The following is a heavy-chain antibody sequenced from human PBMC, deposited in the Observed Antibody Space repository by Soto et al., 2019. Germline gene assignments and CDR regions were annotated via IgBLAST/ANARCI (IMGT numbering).Heavy chain of an antibody. CDR2: IVVGSGNT. D-gene: IGHD6-19*01. Sequence: ASVKVSCKASGFTFTSSAVQWVRQARVQRLEWIGWIVVGSGNTNYAQKFQERVTITRDMSTSTAYMELSSLRSEDTAVYYCAAVSPALAAQGRAFAIWGQGTMVTVSS. CDR1: GFTFTSSA. J-gene: IGHJ3*02. CDR3: AAVSPALAAQGRAFAI. V-gene: IGHV1-58*01.